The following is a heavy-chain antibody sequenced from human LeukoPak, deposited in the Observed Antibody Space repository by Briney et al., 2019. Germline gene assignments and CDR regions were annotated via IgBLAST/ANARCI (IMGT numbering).Heavy chain of an antibody. CDR1: RFTFSDSF. Sequence: NPGGSLRLSCTASRFTFSDSFMSWIRQAPGKRLEWISYISSRSTTIYYADSVKGRFTISRDNAKNSLYLQINSLRVEDTAVFYCAKGSLAVPATPLDFWGQGTLVTVSS. CDR3: AKGSLAVPATPLDF. CDR2: ISSRSTTI. J-gene: IGHJ4*02. V-gene: IGHV3-11*01. D-gene: IGHD2-15*01.